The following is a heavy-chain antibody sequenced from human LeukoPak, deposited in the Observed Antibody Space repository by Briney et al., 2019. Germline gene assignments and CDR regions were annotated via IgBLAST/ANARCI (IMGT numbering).Heavy chain of an antibody. CDR3: ARGLMGGYPRFDY. V-gene: IGHV3-20*04. Sequence: GGSVRLSCAASGFTFDDYDMSWVRQAPGKGLEWVSNINWHGGSTTYADSVKGRFTISRDNAKNSLYLQMDSLRAEDTAFYYCARGLMGGYPRFDYWGQGALVTVSS. CDR1: GFTFDDYD. J-gene: IGHJ4*02. CDR2: INWHGGST. D-gene: IGHD3-22*01.